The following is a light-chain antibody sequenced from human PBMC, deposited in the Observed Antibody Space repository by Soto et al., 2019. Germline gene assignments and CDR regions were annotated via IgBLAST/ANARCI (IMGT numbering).Light chain of an antibody. CDR1: NSNIGSNT. CDR3: AAWDDSLNAKVV. J-gene: IGLJ2*01. CDR2: RNN. V-gene: IGLV1-44*01. Sequence: QSVLTQPPSASGTPGQRVTISCSGSNSNIGSNTVNWYQQLPGTAPKLLIYRNNQRPSGVPDRFSGSNSGTSASLAISGLQSEDEADYYCAAWDDSLNAKVVFGGGTKLTVL.